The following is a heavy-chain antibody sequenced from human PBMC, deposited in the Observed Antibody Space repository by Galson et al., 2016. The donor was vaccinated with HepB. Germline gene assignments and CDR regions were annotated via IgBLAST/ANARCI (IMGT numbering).Heavy chain of an antibody. D-gene: IGHD2-15*01. Sequence: SLRLSCAASGFTFSSYWVHWVRQAPGKGLAWVSRINSDGSSTSYADSVKGRFTISRDNAKNTVYLQMNSLRAEDTAVYYCGREHCSGGSCYLDYWGQGTLVTVSS. J-gene: IGHJ4*02. CDR3: GREHCSGGSCYLDY. CDR2: INSDGSST. V-gene: IGHV3-74*01. CDR1: GFTFSSYW.